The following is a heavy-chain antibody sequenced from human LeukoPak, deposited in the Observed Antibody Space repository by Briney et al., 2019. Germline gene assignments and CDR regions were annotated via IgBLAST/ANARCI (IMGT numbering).Heavy chain of an antibody. J-gene: IGHJ6*03. CDR2: IYYSGST. V-gene: IGHV4-59*01. D-gene: IGHD3-22*01. CDR3: ARGGYGSSGYIYEVYYYYYYMDV. Sequence: PSETLSLTCTVSGGSISSYYWSWIRQPPGKGLEWIGYIYYSGSTNYNPSLKSRVTISVDTSKNQFSLKLSSVTAADTAVYYCARGGYGSSGYIYEVYYYYYYMDVWGKGTTVTVSS. CDR1: GGSISSYY.